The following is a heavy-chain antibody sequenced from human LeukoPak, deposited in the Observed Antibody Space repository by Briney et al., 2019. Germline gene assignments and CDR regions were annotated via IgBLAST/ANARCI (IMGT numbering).Heavy chain of an antibody. CDR1: GGSISSGGYY. V-gene: IGHV4-31*03. J-gene: IGHJ4*02. D-gene: IGHD6-19*01. CDR3: ARDKVRIAVAAFDY. Sequence: DPSQTLSLTCTVSGGSISSGGYYWSWIRQHPGKGLEWIGYIYYSGSTYYNPSLKSRVTISVDTSKNQFSLKLSSVTAADTAVYYCARDKVRIAVAAFDYWGQGTLVTVSS. CDR2: IYYSGST.